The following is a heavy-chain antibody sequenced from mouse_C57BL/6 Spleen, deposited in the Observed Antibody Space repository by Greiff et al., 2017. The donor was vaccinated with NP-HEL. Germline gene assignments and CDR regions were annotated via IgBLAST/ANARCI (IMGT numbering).Heavy chain of an antibody. CDR2: IDPANGNT. D-gene: IGHD1-1*01. Sequence: EVQLQQSVAELVRPGASVKLSCTASGFNIKNTYMHWVKQRPEQGLEWIGRIDPANGNTKYAPKFQGKATITADTSSNTAYLQLSSLTSEDTAIYYCAPSSTTVVAEGYFDVWGTGTTVTVSS. CDR3: APSSTTVVAEGYFDV. CDR1: GFNIKNTY. V-gene: IGHV14-3*01. J-gene: IGHJ1*03.